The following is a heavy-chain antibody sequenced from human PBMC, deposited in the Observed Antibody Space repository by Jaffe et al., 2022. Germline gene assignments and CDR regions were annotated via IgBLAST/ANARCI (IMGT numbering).Heavy chain of an antibody. V-gene: IGHV3-72*01. Sequence: EVQLVESGGGLVQPGGSLRLSCAASGFTFSDHYMDWVRQAPGKGLEWVGRTRNKANSYTTEYAASVKGRFTISRDDSKNSLYLQMNSLKTEDTAVYYCARVNSGSYRGKAFDIWGQGTMVTVSS. CDR3: ARVNSGSYRGKAFDI. CDR1: GFTFSDHY. J-gene: IGHJ3*02. CDR2: TRNKANSYTT. D-gene: IGHD1-26*01.